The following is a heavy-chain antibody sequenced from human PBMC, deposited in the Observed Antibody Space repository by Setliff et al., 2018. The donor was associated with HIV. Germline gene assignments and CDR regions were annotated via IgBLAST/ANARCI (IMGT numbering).Heavy chain of an antibody. Sequence: SETLSLTCTVSGGSISSGSYYWSWIRQPAGQGLEWIGNIYYSGITNYNASLKSRVTISGDTSKNQFSLNLKSVTAADTAVYYCARRTYYVSAGYWDYWYFDLWGRGTLVTVSS. D-gene: IGHD3-22*01. V-gene: IGHV4-61*10. CDR3: ARRTYYVSAGYWDYWYFDL. CDR1: GGSISSGSYY. J-gene: IGHJ2*01. CDR2: IYYSGIT.